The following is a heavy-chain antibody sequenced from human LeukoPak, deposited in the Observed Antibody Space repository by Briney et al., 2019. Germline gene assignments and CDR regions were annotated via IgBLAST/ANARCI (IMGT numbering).Heavy chain of an antibody. D-gene: IGHD3-22*01. CDR1: GFTLDDYA. J-gene: IGHJ4*02. CDR2: IIWDGGST. Sequence: GGSLRLSCAASGFTLDDYAMQWVRQAPGKGLEWVSLIIWDGGSTYYADSVKGRFTISRDNSKNSLYLQMNSLRAEDTALYYCAKGRGDYYDSSGYWTVDYWGQGTLVTVSS. CDR3: AKGRGDYYDSSGYWTVDY. V-gene: IGHV3-43D*03.